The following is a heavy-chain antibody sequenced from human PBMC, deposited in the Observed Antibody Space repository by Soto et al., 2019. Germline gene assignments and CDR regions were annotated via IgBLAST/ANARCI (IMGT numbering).Heavy chain of an antibody. D-gene: IGHD3-10*01. J-gene: IGHJ6*02. V-gene: IGHV3-33*01. Sequence: QVQLVESGGGVVQPGRSLRLSCAASGFTFSSYGMHWVRQAPGKGLEWVAVIWYDGSNKYYADSVEGRFTISRDNSKNTLYLQMNSLRAEDTAVYYCARDLYGSGSLYYYYGMDVWGQGTTVTVSS. CDR1: GFTFSSYG. CDR3: ARDLYGSGSLYYYYGMDV. CDR2: IWYDGSNK.